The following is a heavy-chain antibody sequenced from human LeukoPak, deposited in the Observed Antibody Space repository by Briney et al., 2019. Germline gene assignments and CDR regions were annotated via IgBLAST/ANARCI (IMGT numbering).Heavy chain of an antibody. CDR1: GGSFSGYY. CDR3: ARGRYTMVRGVMTVGGYFDY. J-gene: IGHJ4*02. Sequence: PSETLSLTCAVYGGSFSGYYWSWIRQPPGKGLEWIGEINHSGSTNYNPSLKSRVTISVDTSKNQFSLKLSSVTAADTAVYYCARGRYTMVRGVMTVGGYFDYWGQGTLVTVSS. V-gene: IGHV4-34*01. CDR2: INHSGST. D-gene: IGHD3-10*01.